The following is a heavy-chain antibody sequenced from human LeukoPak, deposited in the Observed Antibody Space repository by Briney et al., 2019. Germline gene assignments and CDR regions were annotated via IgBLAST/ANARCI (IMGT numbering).Heavy chain of an antibody. CDR2: IIAYNGNT. V-gene: IGHV1-18*01. CDR1: AYTLTTNG. J-gene: IGHJ4*02. CDR3: ERDEGRCSGWPLEFDY. Sequence: GASVKVSCKTSAYTLTTNGISWVRQPPGQGLEWMGWIIAYNGNTNYAQKLQGRVTMTTDTCKRTAYMALRSLRSGDTAVYDCERDEGRCSGWPLEFDYWGQGTLVTVSS. D-gene: IGHD6-19*01.